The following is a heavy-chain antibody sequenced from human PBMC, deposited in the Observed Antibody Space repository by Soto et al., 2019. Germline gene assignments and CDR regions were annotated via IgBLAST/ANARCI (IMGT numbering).Heavy chain of an antibody. CDR3: VPLNWNHPENFDY. V-gene: IGHV3-23*01. CDR1: GFTFRLYD. D-gene: IGHD1-1*01. CDR2: LSASGDRT. J-gene: IGHJ4*02. Sequence: EVQLLESGGDLVQPGGSLRLSCAASGFTFRLYDMSWVRQAPGKGPEWVSSLSASGDRTDYVDSVKGRFAISRDNSKNMVYLQMSSLRSEDTAVYYCVPLNWNHPENFDYWGQGTQFTVSS.